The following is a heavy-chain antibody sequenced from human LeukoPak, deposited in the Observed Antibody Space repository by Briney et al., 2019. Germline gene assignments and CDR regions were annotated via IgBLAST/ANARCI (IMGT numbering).Heavy chain of an antibody. V-gene: IGHV1-8*01. CDR2: MNPNSGNT. D-gene: IGHD3-10*01. CDR1: GYTFTSYD. Sequence: ASVKVSCKASGYTFTSYDINWVRQATGQGLEWMGWMNPNSGNTGYAQKFQGRVTMTRNTSISTAYMELSSLRSDDTAVYYCARDSGYGSGSSFDYWGQGTLVTVSS. J-gene: IGHJ4*02. CDR3: ARDSGYGSGSSFDY.